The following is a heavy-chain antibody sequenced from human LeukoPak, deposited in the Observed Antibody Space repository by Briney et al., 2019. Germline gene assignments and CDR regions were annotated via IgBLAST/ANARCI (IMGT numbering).Heavy chain of an antibody. J-gene: IGHJ4*02. Sequence: GGTLRLSCTASGFTFNTYSMSWVRQPPGKGLEWVSTFNVVDDNTYYADSVKGRFTISRDSSKNTLYLQMNSLRPEDTAVYYCAKESITMVRGVTCSYDYWGQGTLVTVSS. CDR3: AKESITMVRGVTCSYDY. CDR2: FNVVDDNT. CDR1: GFTFNTYS. V-gene: IGHV3-23*01. D-gene: IGHD3-10*01.